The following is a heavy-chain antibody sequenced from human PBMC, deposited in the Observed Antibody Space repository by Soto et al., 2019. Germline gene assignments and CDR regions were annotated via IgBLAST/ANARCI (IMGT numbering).Heavy chain of an antibody. CDR3: ARGTSSGYYYMDV. CDR2: IGTAGDT. J-gene: IGHJ6*03. Sequence: EVQLVVSGGGLVQPGGSLRLSCAASGFTFSSYDMHWVRQATGKGLEWVSGIGTAGDTYYPGSVKGRFTISRENAKNSLYLQMNSLRAGDTAVYYCARGTSSGYYYMDVWGKGTTVTVSS. D-gene: IGHD6-19*01. CDR1: GFTFSSYD. V-gene: IGHV3-13*01.